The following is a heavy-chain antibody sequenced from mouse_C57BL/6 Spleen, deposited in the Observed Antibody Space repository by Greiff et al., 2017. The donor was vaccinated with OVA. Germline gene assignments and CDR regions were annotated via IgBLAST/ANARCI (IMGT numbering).Heavy chain of an antibody. Sequence: VQLQQSGAELVRPGASVKLSCTASGFNIKDDYMHWVKQRPEQGLEWIGWIDPENGDTEYASKFQGKATITADTSSNTAYLQLSSLTSEDTAVYYCTKEGGPEDYWGQGTTLTVSS. CDR1: GFNIKDDY. CDR2: IDPENGDT. CDR3: TKEGGPEDY. J-gene: IGHJ2*01. V-gene: IGHV14-4*01.